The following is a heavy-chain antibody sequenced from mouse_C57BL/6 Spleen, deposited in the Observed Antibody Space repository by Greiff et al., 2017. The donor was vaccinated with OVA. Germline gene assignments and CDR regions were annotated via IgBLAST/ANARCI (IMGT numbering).Heavy chain of an antibody. J-gene: IGHJ2*01. CDR1: GYTFTDYN. CDR2: INPNHGGT. CDR3: ARSGPTTVVPLDY. Sequence: EVQVVASGPELVKPGASVKIPCKASGYTFTDYNMDWVKQSHGKSLEWIGDINPNHGGTIYNQKFKGKATLTVDKSSSTAYMELRSLTSEDTAVYYCARSGPTTVVPLDYWGQGTTLTVSS. D-gene: IGHD1-1*01. V-gene: IGHV1-18*01.